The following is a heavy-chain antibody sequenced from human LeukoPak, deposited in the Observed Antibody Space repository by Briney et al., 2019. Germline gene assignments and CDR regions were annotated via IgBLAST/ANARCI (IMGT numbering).Heavy chain of an antibody. CDR3: ARDYGSGSGNWFDA. D-gene: IGHD3-10*01. CDR2: MYPGDSDT. V-gene: IGHV5-51*01. J-gene: IGHJ5*02. Sequence: GESLKISCQGSGYRFSSYWIGWVRQMPGKGLEWMGTMYPGDSDTRYSPSFQGQVTMSVDKSITTAYLEWGGLKASDTAMYYCARDYGSGSGNWFDAWGPGTLVTVSS. CDR1: GYRFSSYW.